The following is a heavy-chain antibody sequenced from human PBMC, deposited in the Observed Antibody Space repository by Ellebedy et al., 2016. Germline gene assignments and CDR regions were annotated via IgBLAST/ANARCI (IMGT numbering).Heavy chain of an antibody. CDR3: ARDLPGRAVAGSVDY. CDR1: GYTFTSYA. CDR2: INTNTGNP. V-gene: IGHV7-4-1*02. Sequence: ASVKVSCKASGYTFTSYAMNWVRQAPGQGLEWMGWINTNTGNPTYAQGFTGRFVFSLDTSVSTAYLQISSLKAEDTAVYYCARDLPGRAVAGSVDYWGQGTLVTVSS. D-gene: IGHD6-19*01. J-gene: IGHJ4*02.